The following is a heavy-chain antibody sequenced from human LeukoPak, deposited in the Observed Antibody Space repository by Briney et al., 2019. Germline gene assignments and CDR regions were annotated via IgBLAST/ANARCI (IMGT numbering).Heavy chain of an antibody. V-gene: IGHV1-8*03. CDR2: MNPNSGNT. CDR1: GYTFTSYD. Sequence: ASVKVSCKASGYTFTSYDINWVRQATGQGLEWMGWMNPNSGNTGYAQKFQGRVTITRNTSISTAYMELSSLRSKDTAVYYCARSGAAAGFGFDYWGQGTLVTVSS. J-gene: IGHJ4*02. D-gene: IGHD6-13*01. CDR3: ARSGAAAGFGFDY.